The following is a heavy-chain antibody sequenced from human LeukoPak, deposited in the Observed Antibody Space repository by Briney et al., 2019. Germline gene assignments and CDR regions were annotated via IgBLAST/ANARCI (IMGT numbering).Heavy chain of an antibody. V-gene: IGHV4-39*07. CDR2: IYYSGST. CDR1: GGSISSSSYY. J-gene: IGHJ3*02. Sequence: SETLSLTCTVSGGSISSSSYYWGWIRQPPGKGLEWIGSIYYSGSTYYNPSLKSRVTISVDTSKNQFSLKLSSVTAADTAVYYCAREDNVYYYDSSGYGDAFDIWGQGTMVTVSS. CDR3: AREDNVYYYDSSGYGDAFDI. D-gene: IGHD3-22*01.